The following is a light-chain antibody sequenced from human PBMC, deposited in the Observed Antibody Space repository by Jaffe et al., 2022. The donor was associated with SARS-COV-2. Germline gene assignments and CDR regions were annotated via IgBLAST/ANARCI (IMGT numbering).Light chain of an antibody. J-gene: IGKJ4*01. Sequence: EIVLTQSPGTLSLSPGERGTLSCRASQTVSNTYLAWYQQKPGQAPRLLMYDISTRATGIPDRFSGSGSATDFTLTISRLEPEDFAVYYCQQYGTSPLTFGGGTKVEIK. CDR2: DIS. V-gene: IGKV3-20*01. CDR3: QQYGTSPLT. CDR1: QTVSNTY.